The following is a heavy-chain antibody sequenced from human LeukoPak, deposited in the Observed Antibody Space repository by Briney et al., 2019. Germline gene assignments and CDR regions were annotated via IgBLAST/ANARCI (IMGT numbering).Heavy chain of an antibody. V-gene: IGHV4-59*01. CDR1: GGSIGNFY. Sequence: SETLSLTCTVSGGSIGNFYWNWIRQSPGKGLEWIGYIYYSGTTNYNPSLKSRVTISLGMSSNQFSLRLDSVTAADTAVYYCARAASLDYWGQGILATVSS. J-gene: IGHJ4*02. CDR3: ARAASLDY. D-gene: IGHD2-2*01. CDR2: IYYSGTT.